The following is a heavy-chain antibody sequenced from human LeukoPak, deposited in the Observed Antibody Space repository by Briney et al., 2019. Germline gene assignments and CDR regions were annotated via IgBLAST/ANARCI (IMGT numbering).Heavy chain of an antibody. D-gene: IGHD3-22*01. V-gene: IGHV1-18*01. J-gene: IGHJ4*02. CDR3: AREGYYDSSGYRYLFYFDY. CDR1: GYTFTSYG. Sequence: ASVTVSCKASGYTFTSYGISWVRQAPGQGLEWMGWISAYNGNTNYAQKLQGRVTMTTDTSTSTAYMELRSLRSDDTAVYYCAREGYYDSSGYRYLFYFDYWGQGTLVTVSS. CDR2: ISAYNGNT.